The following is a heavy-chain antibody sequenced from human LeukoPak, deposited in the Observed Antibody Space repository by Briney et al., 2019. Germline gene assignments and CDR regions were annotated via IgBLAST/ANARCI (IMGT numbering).Heavy chain of an antibody. J-gene: IGHJ4*02. CDR1: GFPFSNSA. V-gene: IGHV1-58*01. Sequence: SVKVSCKASGFPFSNSAVQWVPQARGQRLEGIGWIVVGSGNTNYAQKFQERVTITRDMSTSTAYMELSSLKCDVTAVYYCAVDVIYEWGRGQGTLVTVSS. D-gene: IGHD2/OR15-2a*01. CDR2: IVVGSGNT. CDR3: AVDVIYEWG.